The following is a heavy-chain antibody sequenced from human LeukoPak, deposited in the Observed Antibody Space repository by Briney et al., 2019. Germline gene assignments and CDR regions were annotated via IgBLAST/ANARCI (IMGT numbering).Heavy chain of an antibody. V-gene: IGHV3-30*03. CDR3: ARAPSGYYPYFDY. CDR2: ISYDGSNE. D-gene: IGHD3-22*01. Sequence: GGSQRLSCAASGFTFRSYGMHRVRQAPGKGLEWVAVISYDGSNEYYVDSVKGRFTISRDNSKNTLYLQTDSLRAEDTAVYYCARAPSGYYPYFDYWGQGTLVTVSS. CDR1: GFTFRSYG. J-gene: IGHJ4*02.